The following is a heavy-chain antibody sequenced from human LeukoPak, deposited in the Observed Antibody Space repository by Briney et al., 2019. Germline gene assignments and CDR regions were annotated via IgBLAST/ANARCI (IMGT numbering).Heavy chain of an antibody. J-gene: IGHJ6*02. V-gene: IGHV4-59*01. CDR2: IYYSGST. CDR3: ARDPGSYGMDV. D-gene: IGHD1-26*01. Sequence: SETLSLTCTVSGGSISSYYWSWMRQPPGKGLEWIGYIYYSGSTNYNPSLKSRVTISVDTSKNQFSLKLSSVTAADTAVYYCARDPGSYGMDVWGQGTTVTVSS. CDR1: GGSISSYY.